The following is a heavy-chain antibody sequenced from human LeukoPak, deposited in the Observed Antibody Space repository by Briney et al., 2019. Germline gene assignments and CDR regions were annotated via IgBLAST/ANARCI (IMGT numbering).Heavy chain of an antibody. V-gene: IGHV3-23*01. CDR3: AKNSQTRSTGTQYYYYGMDV. D-gene: IGHD4-17*01. CDR2: ISGSGGST. CDR1: GFTFSSYA. Sequence: GGSLRLSCAASGFTFSSYAMSWVRQAPGKWLEWVSAISGSGGSTYYADSVKGRFTISRDNSKNTLYLQMNSLRAEDTAVYYCAKNSQTRSTGTQYYYYGMDVWGKGTTVTVSS. J-gene: IGHJ6*04.